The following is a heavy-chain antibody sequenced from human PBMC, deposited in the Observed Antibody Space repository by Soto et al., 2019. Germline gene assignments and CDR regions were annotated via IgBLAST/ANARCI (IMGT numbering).Heavy chain of an antibody. J-gene: IGHJ4*02. CDR2: IYYSGST. D-gene: IGHD2-15*01. Sequence: SETLSLTCTVSGGSISSYYWSWIRQPPGKGLEWIGYIYYSGSTNYNPSLKSRVTISVDTSKNQFSLKLSSVTAADTAVYYCARGGSSSHGNDSWGKGTLVTVSS. CDR3: ARGGSSSHGNDS. V-gene: IGHV4-59*01. CDR1: GGSISSYY.